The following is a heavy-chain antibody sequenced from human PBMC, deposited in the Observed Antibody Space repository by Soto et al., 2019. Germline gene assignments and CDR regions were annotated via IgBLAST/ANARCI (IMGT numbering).Heavy chain of an antibody. D-gene: IGHD3-16*01. CDR1: GGSTSSDNY. CDR3: AREGGESSDGLYYFDS. V-gene: IGHV4-30-4*01. J-gene: IGHJ4*02. Sequence: SSETLSLTCTVSGGSTSSDNYWSWIRQPPGKGLEWIGHIYYSGNTDYNPSLKSRLAISIDTSKNQFSLKLSSVAAADTAVYFCAREGGESSDGLYYFDSWGQGSLGTVPQ. CDR2: IYYSGNT.